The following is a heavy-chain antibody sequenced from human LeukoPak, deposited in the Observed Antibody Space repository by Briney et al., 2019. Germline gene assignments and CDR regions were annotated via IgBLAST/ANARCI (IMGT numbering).Heavy chain of an antibody. J-gene: IGHJ6*03. CDR1: GFTISSNY. D-gene: IGHD5-24*01. Sequence: GSLILSCAASGFTISSNYMSWVLQAPGKGLEWVLVIYSGGSTYYADSVKARFTTSKDKSKNTLYLQMSSLRAEDTALYYCARVDGYYYYYMDVWGKGTTVTVSS. CDR3: ARVDGYYYYYMDV. CDR2: IYSGGST. V-gene: IGHV3-53*01.